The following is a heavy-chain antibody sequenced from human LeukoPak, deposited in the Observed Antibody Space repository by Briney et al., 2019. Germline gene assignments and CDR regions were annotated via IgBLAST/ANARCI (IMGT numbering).Heavy chain of an antibody. CDR3: ARARQHFEYSSSSLDY. CDR2: ISYDGSNK. V-gene: IGHV3-30*01. CDR1: GFTFSSYA. Sequence: GGSLRLSCAASGFTFSSYAMHWVRQAPGKGLEWAAVISYDGSNKYYADSVKGRFTISRDNSKNTLYLQMNSLRAEDTAVYYCARARQHFEYSSSSLDYWGQGTLVTVSS. D-gene: IGHD6-6*01. J-gene: IGHJ4*02.